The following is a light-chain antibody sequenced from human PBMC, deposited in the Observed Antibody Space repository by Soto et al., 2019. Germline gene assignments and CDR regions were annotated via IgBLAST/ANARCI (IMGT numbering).Light chain of an antibody. CDR3: QQYNTYSRT. V-gene: IGKV1-5*01. Sequence: IQMTQSPSTLSASVGYRVSSTCRASQSISGWLAWYQQKPGKAPNLLIYAASTLESGVPSRFSGSGSGTEFTLTISSLQPDDFATYYCQQYNTYSRTFGQGTKVDIK. CDR2: AAS. CDR1: QSISGW. J-gene: IGKJ1*01.